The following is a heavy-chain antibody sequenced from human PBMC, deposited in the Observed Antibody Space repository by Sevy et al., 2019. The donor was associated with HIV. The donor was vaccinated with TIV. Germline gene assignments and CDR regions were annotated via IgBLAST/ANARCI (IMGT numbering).Heavy chain of an antibody. Sequence: GGSLRLSCAASGFTFSSSAMTWVRQAPGKGLEWVSAITSNGGSTFYADSVKGRFTISRDISQNTLYLQMNSLRSEDTALYYCARDLGYESTGYLPLFDNWGQGTLVTVSS. CDR1: GFTFSSSA. CDR3: ARDLGYESTGYLPLFDN. CDR2: ITSNGGST. D-gene: IGHD3-22*01. J-gene: IGHJ4*02. V-gene: IGHV3-23*01.